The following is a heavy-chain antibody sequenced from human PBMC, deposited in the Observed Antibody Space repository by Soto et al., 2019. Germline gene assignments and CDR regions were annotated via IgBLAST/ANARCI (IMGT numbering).Heavy chain of an antibody. V-gene: IGHV4-31*03. J-gene: IGHJ4*02. CDR2: IHFRGTT. CDR3: ATYDYSDFYFDQ. D-gene: IGHD4-17*01. CDR1: GGSITSHTHY. Sequence: QVQLQESGPGLVKPSQTLSLTCNVSGGSITSHTHYWSWIRQHPGKGLEWIGNIHFRGTTYYNPSLESRVVISVDTSQNQFSLRLTSVTAADTAVYFCATYDYSDFYFDQWGQGTLVSVSS.